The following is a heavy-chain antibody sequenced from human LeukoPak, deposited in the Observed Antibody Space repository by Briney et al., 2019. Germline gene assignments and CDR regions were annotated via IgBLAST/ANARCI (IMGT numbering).Heavy chain of an antibody. Sequence: ESLKISCKGSGYSFTSYWIGWVRQMPGKGLEWMGIIYPGDSDTRYSPSFQGQVTIPADKSISTAYLQWSSLKASDTAMYYCARGTRGYSYGTAPFDYWGQGTLVTVSS. CDR1: GYSFTSYW. J-gene: IGHJ4*02. D-gene: IGHD5-18*01. CDR3: ARGTRGYSYGTAPFDY. V-gene: IGHV5-51*01. CDR2: IYPGDSDT.